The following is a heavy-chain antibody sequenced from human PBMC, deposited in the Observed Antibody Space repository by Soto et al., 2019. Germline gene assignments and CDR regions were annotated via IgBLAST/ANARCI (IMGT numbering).Heavy chain of an antibody. D-gene: IGHD6-6*01. Sequence: EVQLVETGGGLIQPGGSLRLSCEVTGFTVSSNYMSWVRQAPGKGLEWVSLIYSGGNTYSADSVKGRFTISRDDSKNTLYLQMNCLRAEDTAGYYFARAWWSSSRLFDPGGQGTLVTVSS. CDR1: GFTVSSNY. J-gene: IGHJ5*02. CDR3: ARAWWSSSRLFDP. V-gene: IGHV3-53*02. CDR2: IYSGGNT.